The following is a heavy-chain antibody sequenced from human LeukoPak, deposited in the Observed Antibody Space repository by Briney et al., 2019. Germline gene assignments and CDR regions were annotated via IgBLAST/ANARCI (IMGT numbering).Heavy chain of an antibody. Sequence: SETLSLTCTVSGGSINTYYWTWLRQPAGKGLEWLGRMYHSGTTNYNSPLYNPSLTSRVTMSVDGAKNQFSLRLKSVTTADTAIYFCARERDHGYSYGIVLDSWGQGSLVTVSS. CDR1: GGSINTYY. D-gene: IGHD5-18*01. V-gene: IGHV4-4*07. CDR2: MYHSGTT. J-gene: IGHJ4*02. CDR3: ARERDHGYSYGIVLDS.